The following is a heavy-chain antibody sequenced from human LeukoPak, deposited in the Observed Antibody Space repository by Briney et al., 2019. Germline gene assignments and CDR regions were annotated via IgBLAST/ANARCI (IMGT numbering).Heavy chain of an antibody. J-gene: IGHJ3*02. V-gene: IGHV4-30-4*01. CDR2: IYYSGST. CDR1: GGSISSGDYY. D-gene: IGHD4-17*01. CDR3: ARDSVTTDAFDI. Sequence: PSETLSPTCTVSGGSISSGDYYWSWIRQPPGKGLEWIGYIYYSGSTYYNPSLKSRVTISVDTSKNQFSLKLSSVTAADTAVYYCARDSVTTDAFDIWGQGTMVTVSS.